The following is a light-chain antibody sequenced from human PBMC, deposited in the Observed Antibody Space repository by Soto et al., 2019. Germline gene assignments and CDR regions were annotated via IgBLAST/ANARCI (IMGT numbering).Light chain of an antibody. J-gene: IGKJ3*01. CDR3: QQYNSYSLT. CDR2: KAS. Sequence: DIQMTQSPSTLSASVGDRVTITCRASQSISSWLAWYQQKPGKAPKLLIYKASSLESGVPSRFSGSGSGTEFTLTISSLQPDDFATYYCQQYNSYSLTFGPGTQVDGK. V-gene: IGKV1-5*03. CDR1: QSISSW.